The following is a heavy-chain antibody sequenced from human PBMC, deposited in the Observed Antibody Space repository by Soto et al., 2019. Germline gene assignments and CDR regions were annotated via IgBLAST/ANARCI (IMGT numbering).Heavy chain of an antibody. V-gene: IGHV4-30-4*01. CDR3: VRDSYTSGSYLAWFGP. CDR2: IYYSGST. J-gene: IGHJ5*02. D-gene: IGHD6-19*01. CDR1: GGSISSGDYY. Sequence: SETLSLTCTVSGGSISSGDYYWSWIRQPPGKGLEWIGYIYYSGSTYYNPSLKSRVTISVDTSKNQFSLKLSSVTAADTAVYYCVRDSYTSGSYLAWFGPWGQGTQVTVSS.